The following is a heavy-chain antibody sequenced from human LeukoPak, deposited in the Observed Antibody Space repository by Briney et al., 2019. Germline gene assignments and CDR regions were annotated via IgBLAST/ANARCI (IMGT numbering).Heavy chain of an antibody. J-gene: IGHJ6*03. CDR2: INPNSGGT. CDR1: GYTFTGYY. V-gene: IGHV1-2*02. D-gene: IGHD2-2*01. CDR3: ARALAPDCSSTSCYLGYYYYYMDV. Sequence: ASVKVSCKASGYTFTGYYMHWVRQAPGQGLEWMGWINPNSGGTNYAQKFQGRVTMTRDTSISTAYMELSRLRSEDTAVYYCARALAPDCSSTSCYLGYYYYYMDVWGKGTTVTVSS.